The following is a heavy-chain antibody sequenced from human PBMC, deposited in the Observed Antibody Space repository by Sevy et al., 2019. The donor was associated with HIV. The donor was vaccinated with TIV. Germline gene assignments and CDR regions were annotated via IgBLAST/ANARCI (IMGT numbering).Heavy chain of an antibody. CDR1: GYTFTGYY. J-gene: IGHJ4*02. CDR2: INPNSGGT. D-gene: IGHD3-22*01. CDR3: ASSGRTYYYDSSGYYDAYDY. Sequence: ASVKVSCKASGYTFTGYYMHWVRQAPGQGLEWMGWINPNSGGTNYAQKFQGRVTMTRDTSISTAYMELSRLTSDDTAVYYCASSGRTYYYDSSGYYDAYDYWGQGTLVTVSS. V-gene: IGHV1-2*02.